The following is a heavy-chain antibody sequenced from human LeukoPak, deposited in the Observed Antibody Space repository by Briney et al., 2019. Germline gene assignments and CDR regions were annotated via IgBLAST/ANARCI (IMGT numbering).Heavy chain of an antibody. CDR1: GGSISSGGYS. D-gene: IGHD6-6*01. J-gene: IGHJ5*02. Sequence: PSQTLSLTCAVSGGSISSGGYSWSWIRQPPGKGLEWIGYIFYLGSTYYNLSLKSRVTMSVDTSKNQFSLKLRSVTAADTAVYYCARKYPDHWFDPWGQGTLVTVSS. CDR2: IFYLGST. V-gene: IGHV4-30-4*01. CDR3: ARKYPDHWFDP.